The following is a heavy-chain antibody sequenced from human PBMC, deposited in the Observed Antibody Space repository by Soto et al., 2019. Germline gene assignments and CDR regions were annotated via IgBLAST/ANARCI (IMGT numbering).Heavy chain of an antibody. CDR2: ISSSSSYI. CDR3: ARDPIYDILTGYGYYGMDV. J-gene: IGHJ6*02. Sequence: PGGSLRLSCAASGFTFSSYSMNWVRQAPGKGLEWVSSISSSSSYIYYADSVKGRFTISRDNAKNSLYLQMNSLRAEDTAVYYCARDPIYDILTGYGYYGMDVWGQGTTVTV. CDR1: GFTFSSYS. D-gene: IGHD3-9*01. V-gene: IGHV3-21*01.